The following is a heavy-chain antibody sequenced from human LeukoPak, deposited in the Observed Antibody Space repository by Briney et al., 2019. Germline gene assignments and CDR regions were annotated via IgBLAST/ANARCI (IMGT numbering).Heavy chain of an antibody. J-gene: IGHJ2*01. CDR1: GFTFNNYW. Sequence: GGSLRLSCAASGFTFNNYWMHWVREAPGKGLVWVSPINPDGTVTTYADSVKGRFTISRDNAKNTLYLQMNSLRAEDTAVYYCVRDSPSGFFDLWGRGTLVTVSS. V-gene: IGHV3-74*01. D-gene: IGHD6-19*01. CDR3: VRDSPSGFFDL. CDR2: INPDGTVT.